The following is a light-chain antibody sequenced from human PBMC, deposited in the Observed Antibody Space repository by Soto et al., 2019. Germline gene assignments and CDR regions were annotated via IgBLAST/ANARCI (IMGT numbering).Light chain of an antibody. J-gene: IGKJ4*01. CDR2: GAS. CDR1: QSVSSS. V-gene: IGKV3-15*01. CDR3: QQSYSSWLT. Sequence: EIVLTQSPATLSVSPGETVTLSCRASQSVSSSLAWYQHQPGRSPRLLIYGASTRATGIPARFSGSGSGTEFTLTISSLQSEDFAVYYCQQSYSSWLTFGGGTKVEI.